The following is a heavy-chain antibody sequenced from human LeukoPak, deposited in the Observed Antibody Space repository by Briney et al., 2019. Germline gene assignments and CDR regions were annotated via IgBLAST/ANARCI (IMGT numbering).Heavy chain of an antibody. CDR3: AREPRRLRPRAWFDP. CDR2: INHSGST. CDR1: GGSFSGYY. J-gene: IGHJ5*02. V-gene: IGHV4-34*01. Sequence: SETLSLTCAVYGGSFSGYYWSWIRQPPGKGLEWIGEINHSGSTNYNPSLKSRVTISVDTSKNQFSLKLSSVTAADMAVYYCAREPRRLRPRAWFDPWGQGTLVTVSS. D-gene: IGHD2-15*01.